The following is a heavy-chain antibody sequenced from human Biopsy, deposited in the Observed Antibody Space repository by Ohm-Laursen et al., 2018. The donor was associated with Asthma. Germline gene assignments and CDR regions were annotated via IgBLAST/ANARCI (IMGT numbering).Heavy chain of an antibody. CDR2: ISWNSATI. J-gene: IGHJ4*02. Sequence: SLRLSCAASGFKFDEYTMHWVRQAPGKGLEWVSGISWNSATIGYADSVEGRFTISRDNAKNSVFLHMDSLRPEDTAFYYRAKVRSDWAITESFDYWGQGVLVTVSS. CDR3: AKVRSDWAITESFDY. D-gene: IGHD3-9*01. V-gene: IGHV3-9*01. CDR1: GFKFDEYT.